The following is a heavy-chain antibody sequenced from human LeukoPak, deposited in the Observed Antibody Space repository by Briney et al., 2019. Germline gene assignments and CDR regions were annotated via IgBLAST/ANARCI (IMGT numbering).Heavy chain of an antibody. CDR1: GYTFTGYY. CDR3: ARDLPYCSGGSCYPHLVFDY. CDR2: INPSGGST. Sequence: GASVKVSCKASGYTFTGYYMHWVRQAPGQGLEWMGIINPSGGSTSYAQKFQGRVTMTRDMSTSTVYMELSSLRSEDTAVYYCARDLPYCSGGSCYPHLVFDYWGQGTLVTVSS. V-gene: IGHV1-46*01. J-gene: IGHJ4*02. D-gene: IGHD2-15*01.